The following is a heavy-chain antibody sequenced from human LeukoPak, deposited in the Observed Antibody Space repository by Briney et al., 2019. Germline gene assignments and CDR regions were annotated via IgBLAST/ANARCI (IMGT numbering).Heavy chain of an antibody. Sequence: GGSLRLSCVASGFTFSNYWMHWVRQPPGKGLVWVSRIYVDGRTTNYADSVKGRFTISRDNAKNTVYLEVNSLSVEDTATYYCIRDFRSADLWGQGTLVTVSS. J-gene: IGHJ5*02. CDR2: IYVDGRTT. CDR1: GFTFSNYW. CDR3: IRDFRSADL. V-gene: IGHV3-74*01.